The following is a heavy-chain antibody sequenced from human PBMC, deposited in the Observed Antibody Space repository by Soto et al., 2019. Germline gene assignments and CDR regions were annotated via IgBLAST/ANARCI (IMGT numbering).Heavy chain of an antibody. V-gene: IGHV1-18*01. CDR3: ATTGQPPYYYYGLDV. D-gene: IGHD7-27*01. CDR1: GYTFTRYG. CDR2: ISGYNGDT. J-gene: IGHJ6*02. Sequence: ASVKVACKASGYTFTRYGIRWVRQAPGQGLEWMGWISGYNGDTNYAQKFQGRVSMTIDTSTTTAYMELRSLTSDDTAVSYCATTGQPPYYYYGLDVWGQ.